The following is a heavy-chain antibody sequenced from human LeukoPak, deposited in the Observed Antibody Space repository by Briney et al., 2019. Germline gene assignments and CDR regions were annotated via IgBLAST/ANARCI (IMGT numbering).Heavy chain of an antibody. Sequence: SQTLSLTCAISGDTVSNKSAAWNWIRQSPSRGLEWLGRTYYRSKWYDDYAISVKSRISINPDTSKNQFSLQLNSVTPEDTAVYYCARTTFTQQAAWFDPWGQGTQVTVSS. CDR1: GDTVSNKSAA. D-gene: IGHD3-16*01. CDR2: TYYRSKWYD. V-gene: IGHV6-1*01. J-gene: IGHJ5*02. CDR3: ARTTFTQQAAWFDP.